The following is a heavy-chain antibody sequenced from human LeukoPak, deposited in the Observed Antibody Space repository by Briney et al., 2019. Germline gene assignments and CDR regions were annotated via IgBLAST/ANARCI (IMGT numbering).Heavy chain of an antibody. CDR1: GFTFSSYA. CDR3: ANQPPWFGELSY. V-gene: IGHV3-23*01. CDR2: ISGSGGST. D-gene: IGHD3-10*01. Sequence: PGGSLRLSCAASGFTFSSYAMSWVRQAPGKGLEWVSAISGSGGSTYYADSVKGRFTISRDNSKNTLCLQMNSLRAEDTAVYYCANQPPWFGELSYWGQGTLVTVSS. J-gene: IGHJ4*02.